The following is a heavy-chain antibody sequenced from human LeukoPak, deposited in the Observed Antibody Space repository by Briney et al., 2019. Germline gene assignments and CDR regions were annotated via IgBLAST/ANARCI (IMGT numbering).Heavy chain of an antibody. V-gene: IGHV1-8*01. Sequence: ASVKVSCKASGYTFTSYDINWVRQATGQGLEWMGWTNPNSGNTGYAQKFQGRVTMTRNTSISTAYMELSSLRSEDTALYYCARAAWVSTSSKYYFDNWGQGTLVTVSS. J-gene: IGHJ4*02. CDR1: GYTFTSYD. CDR2: TNPNSGNT. CDR3: ARAAWVSTSSKYYFDN. D-gene: IGHD2-21*01.